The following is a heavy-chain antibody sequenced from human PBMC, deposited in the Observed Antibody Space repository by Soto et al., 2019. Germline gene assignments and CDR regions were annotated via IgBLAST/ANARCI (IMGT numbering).Heavy chain of an antibody. D-gene: IGHD6-6*01. J-gene: IGHJ3*02. CDR2: ISSSSSYI. CDR1: GFTFSSYS. V-gene: IGHV3-21*01. Sequence: GGSLRLSCAAYGFTFSSYSVNWVRQAPGKGLEWVSSISSSSSYIYYADSVKGRFTISRDNAKNSLYLQMNSLRAEDTAVYYCAREFVAARRLARDAFDIWGQGTMVTVSS. CDR3: AREFVAARRLARDAFDI.